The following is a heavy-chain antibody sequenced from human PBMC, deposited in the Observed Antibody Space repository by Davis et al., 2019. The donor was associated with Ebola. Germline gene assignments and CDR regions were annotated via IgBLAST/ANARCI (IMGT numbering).Heavy chain of an antibody. CDR1: GFTFSSYA. CDR3: ATRGYADGWPDY. D-gene: IGHD5-24*01. CDR2: ISGSGGST. V-gene: IGHV3-23*01. J-gene: IGHJ4*02. Sequence: GESLKISCAASGFTFSSYAMSWVRQAPGKGLEWVSAISGSGGSTYYADSVKGRFTISRDNSKNTLYLQLNYLRADDTAIYYCATRGYADGWPDYWGQGTMVTVSS.